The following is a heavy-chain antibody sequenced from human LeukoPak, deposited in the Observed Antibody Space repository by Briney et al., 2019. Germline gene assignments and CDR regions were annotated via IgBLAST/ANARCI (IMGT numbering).Heavy chain of an antibody. D-gene: IGHD3-22*01. CDR2: ISGSDSST. CDR3: AKDSSGYWDWGDS. V-gene: IGHV3-23*01. Sequence: GGSLRLSCAASGFTFSSYAMSWVRQAPGKGLEWVSGISGSDSSTYHADSVKGRFTISRDNSKNTLYLQMNSLRAEDTAVYYCAKDSSGYWDWGDSWGQGTLVTVSS. CDR1: GFTFSSYA. J-gene: IGHJ4*02.